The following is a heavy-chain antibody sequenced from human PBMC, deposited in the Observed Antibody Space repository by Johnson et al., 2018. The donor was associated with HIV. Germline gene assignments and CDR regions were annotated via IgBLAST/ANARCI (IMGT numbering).Heavy chain of an antibody. CDR2: ISYDGSNK. J-gene: IGHJ3*02. CDR1: GFTFSSYA. CDR3: ARDKYPPTAAAGTDAFDI. D-gene: IGHD6-13*01. Sequence: QVLLVESGGGVVQPGRSLRLSCAASGFTFSSYAMHWVRQAPGKGLEWVAVISYDGSNKYYADSVKGRFTISRDNSKNTLYLQMNSLRAEDTAVYYCARDKYPPTAAAGTDAFDIWGQGTMVTVSS. V-gene: IGHV3-30-3*01.